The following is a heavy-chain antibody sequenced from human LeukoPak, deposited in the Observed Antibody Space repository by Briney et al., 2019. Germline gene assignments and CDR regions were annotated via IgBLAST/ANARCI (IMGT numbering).Heavy chain of an antibody. CDR1: GYSISSGYY. D-gene: IGHD4-17*01. Sequence: PSETLSLTCTVSGYSISSGYYWGWIRQPRGKGLEWIGSIYHSGSTYYNPSLKSRVTISVDTSKNQFSLKLSSVTAADTAVYYCARVGYGDYVLLYWGQGTLVTVSS. V-gene: IGHV4-38-2*02. CDR2: IYHSGST. CDR3: ARVGYGDYVLLY. J-gene: IGHJ4*02.